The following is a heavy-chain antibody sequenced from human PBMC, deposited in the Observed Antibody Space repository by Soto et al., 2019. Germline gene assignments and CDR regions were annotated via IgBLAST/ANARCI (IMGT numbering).Heavy chain of an antibody. CDR2: IHYSGIT. V-gene: IGHV4-61*05. J-gene: IGHJ2*01. CDR1: GDSISSSSYY. CDR3: ARGPPLSGTSYWYFDL. D-gene: IGHD1-1*01. Sequence: SETLSLTCTVFGDSISSSSYYWAWIRQPPGKGLEWIAYIHYSGITNYNPSLKSRVTISVDTSKNQFSLKLSSVTAADTAVYYCARGPPLSGTSYWYFDLWGRGTLVTVSS.